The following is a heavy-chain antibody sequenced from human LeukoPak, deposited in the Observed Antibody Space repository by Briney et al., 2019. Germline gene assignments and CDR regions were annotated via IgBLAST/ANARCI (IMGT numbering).Heavy chain of an antibody. CDR3: ARPRGYSASWYAYDH. Sequence: SETLSLTCTVSGGSISSSSYYWGWIRQPPGKGLEWIGSIYYSGSTYYNPSLKSRVTISVDTSKNQFSLKLSSVTAADTAVYYCARPRGYSASWYAYDHWGQGTLVTVSS. CDR2: IYYSGST. J-gene: IGHJ4*02. V-gene: IGHV4-39*07. D-gene: IGHD6-13*01. CDR1: GGSISSSSYY.